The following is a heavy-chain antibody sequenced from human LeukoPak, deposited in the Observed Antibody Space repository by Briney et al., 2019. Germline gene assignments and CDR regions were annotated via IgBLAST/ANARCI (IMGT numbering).Heavy chain of an antibody. J-gene: IGHJ4*02. V-gene: IGHV3-53*01. Sequence: GGSLRLSCAASGFTVSSNYMTWVRHAPGRGLDWVSTMYSGGSTYYADSVKGRFTISRDSSKNTLYLQMNSLRAEDTAVYYCAKTSDYYFSFDYWGQGTLVTVSS. D-gene: IGHD3-22*01. CDR1: GFTVSSNY. CDR3: AKTSDYYFSFDY. CDR2: MYSGGST.